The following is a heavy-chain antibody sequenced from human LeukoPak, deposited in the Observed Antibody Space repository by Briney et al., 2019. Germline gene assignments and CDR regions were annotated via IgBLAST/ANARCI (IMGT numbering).Heavy chain of an antibody. CDR1: GFTFSSYG. D-gene: IGHD3-10*01. V-gene: IGHV3-33*01. CDR3: AREGVLYYGSGSYYVPGGLCY. CDR2: IWYDGSNK. J-gene: IGHJ4*02. Sequence: HPGRSLRLSCAASGFTFSSYGMHWVRQAPGKGLEWVADIWYDGSNKYYADSVKGRFTISRDNSKNTLYLQMNSLRAEDTAVYYRAREGVLYYGSGSYYVPGGLCYWGQGTLVTVSS.